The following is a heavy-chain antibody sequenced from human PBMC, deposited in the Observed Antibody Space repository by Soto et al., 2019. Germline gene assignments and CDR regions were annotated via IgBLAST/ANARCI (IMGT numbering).Heavy chain of an antibody. CDR1: GYTFNFYG. V-gene: IGHV1-18*01. CDR2: ISGFNGNT. Sequence: QVQLAQSGAEVKKPGASVKVSCKASGYTFNFYGITWVRQTPGQGLEWMGWISGFNGNTNYAADLQGRVTMTTDTSTSTADMELRGLRSDDTAVYYCARIGVSSGHESPDFDSWGQGTLVTVSS. CDR3: ARIGVSSGHESPDFDS. J-gene: IGHJ4*02. D-gene: IGHD3-16*01.